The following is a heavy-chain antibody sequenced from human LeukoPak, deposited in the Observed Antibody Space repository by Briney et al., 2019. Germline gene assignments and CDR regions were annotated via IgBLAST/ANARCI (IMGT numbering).Heavy chain of an antibody. CDR1: GGSFGDYY. CDR2: INHSGNT. J-gene: IGHJ3*02. CDR3: ATIGYCGSTSCYAFDI. Sequence: SETLSLTCAVYGGSFGDYYWSWIRQPPGKGLEWIGEINHSGNTNYNPSLKSRVTISVDTSKNQFSLKLSSVTAADTAVYFCATIGYCGSTSCYAFDIWGQGTMVTVSS. V-gene: IGHV4-34*01. D-gene: IGHD2-2*01.